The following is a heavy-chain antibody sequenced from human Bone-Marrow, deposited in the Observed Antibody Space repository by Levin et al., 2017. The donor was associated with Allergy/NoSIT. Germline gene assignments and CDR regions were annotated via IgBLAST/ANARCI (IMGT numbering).Heavy chain of an antibody. Sequence: PGGSLRLSCAASGFTFSTYGMHWVRQAPGKGLEWVAVIWSNGINTYYGDSVKGRFTISRDNSKNTLFLQVNSLGAEDTAVYYCARSSFGGDYLDYWGQGTLVTVSS. D-gene: IGHD3-16*01. CDR2: IWSNGINT. J-gene: IGHJ4*02. CDR3: ARSSFGGDYLDY. CDR1: GFTFSTYG. V-gene: IGHV3-33*01.